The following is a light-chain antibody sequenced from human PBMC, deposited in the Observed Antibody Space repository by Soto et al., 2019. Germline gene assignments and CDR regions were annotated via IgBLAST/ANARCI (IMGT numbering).Light chain of an antibody. CDR2: GAS. CDR3: QQYGSSTIT. Sequence: EIVLTQSPGTLSLSPGERATLSCRASLSFSSSYLAWYQQKPGQAPRHLIYGASSRVTGIPDRFSGSGSGTDFTFTISRLEPEDFAVYYCQQYGSSTITFGQGTRLEIK. CDR1: LSFSSSY. J-gene: IGKJ5*01. V-gene: IGKV3-20*01.